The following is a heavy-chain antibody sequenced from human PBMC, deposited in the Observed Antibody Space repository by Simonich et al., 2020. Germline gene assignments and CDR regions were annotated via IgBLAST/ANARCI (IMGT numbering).Heavy chain of an antibody. J-gene: IGHJ6*02. D-gene: IGHD1-1*01. CDR2: INHSGST. Sequence: QVQLQQWGAGLLKPSETLSLTCAVYGGSFSGYYWSWIRQPPGKGLEWIGEINHSGSTNYNQTRKCRVTISVDTSKNQFSLKLSSVTAADTAVYYCARHRLVDGTTGTTGVDYYYGMDVWGQGTTVTVSS. CDR1: GGSFSGYY. V-gene: IGHV4-34*01. CDR3: ARHRLVDGTTGTTGVDYYYGMDV.